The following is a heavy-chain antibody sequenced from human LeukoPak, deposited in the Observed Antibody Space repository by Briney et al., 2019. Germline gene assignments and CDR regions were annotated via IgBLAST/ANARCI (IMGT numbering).Heavy chain of an antibody. D-gene: IGHD3-22*01. CDR2: IYHSGST. CDR1: GYSISSGYY. V-gene: IGHV4-38-2*01. J-gene: IGHJ4*02. CDR3: YLMGGYYFDY. Sequence: SETLSLTCAVSGYSISSGYYWGWIRQPPGKGLEWIESIYHSGSTYYNPSLKSRVTISVDTSKNQFSLKRSSVTAADTAVYYCYLMGGYYFDYWGQGTLVTVSS.